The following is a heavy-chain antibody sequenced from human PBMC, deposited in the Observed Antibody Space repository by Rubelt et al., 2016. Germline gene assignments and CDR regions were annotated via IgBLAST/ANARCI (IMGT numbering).Heavy chain of an antibody. CDR1: GFTVSSNY. J-gene: IGHJ4*02. CDR3: ARDIGGGSGYYFDY. CDR2: IYSGGST. V-gene: IGHV3-66*01. D-gene: IGHD3-3*01. Sequence: EVQLVESGGGLVQPGGSLRLSCAASGFTVSSNYMSWVRQAPGKGLEWVSVIYSGGSTYYADSWKGRFTISRDNSKNTLYLQMNSLRAEDTAVYYCARDIGGGSGYYFDYWGQGTLVTVSS.